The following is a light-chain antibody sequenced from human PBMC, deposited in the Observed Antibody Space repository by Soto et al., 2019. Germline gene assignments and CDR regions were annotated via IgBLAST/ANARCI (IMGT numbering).Light chain of an antibody. CDR1: QSVSSSY. CDR2: GAS. CDR3: QQYSSSRLLT. J-gene: IGKJ4*01. V-gene: IGKV3-20*01. Sequence: EIVLTQSPGTLSLSPGERATLSCRASQSVSSSYLAWYQQKPGQAPRLLIYGASSRATGIPDRFSGSGSGTDFTLTISRLEPEDFAVYYGQQYSSSRLLTFGGGTKVEIK.